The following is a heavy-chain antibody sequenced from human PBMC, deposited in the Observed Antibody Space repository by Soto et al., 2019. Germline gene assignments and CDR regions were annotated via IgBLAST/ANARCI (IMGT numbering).Heavy chain of an antibody. V-gene: IGHV3-53*01. CDR1: GFTVSSNY. CDR2: IYSGGST. CDR3: GRSRIETITMVRGVVYYGMDV. D-gene: IGHD3-10*01. J-gene: IGHJ6*02. Sequence: GGSLRLSCAASGFTVSSNYMSWVRQAPGKGLEWVSVIYSGGSTYYADSVKGRFTISRDNSKNTLYLQMNSLRADDTAVYYCGRSRIETITMVRGVVYYGMDVWGQGTTVTVSS.